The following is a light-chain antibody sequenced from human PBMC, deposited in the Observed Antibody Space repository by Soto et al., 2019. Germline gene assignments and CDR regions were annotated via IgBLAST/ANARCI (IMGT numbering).Light chain of an antibody. V-gene: IGKV3-15*01. CDR3: QQHNNWPQT. Sequence: EIVMTQSPATLSVSPGERATLSCRASQSVSSNLAWYQQKPGQAPRLLIYGASTRATGIPARFSGSGSGTEFTLTISSLQSEDFAVYSCQQHNNWPQTFGQGTKVEIK. CDR1: QSVSSN. J-gene: IGKJ1*01. CDR2: GAS.